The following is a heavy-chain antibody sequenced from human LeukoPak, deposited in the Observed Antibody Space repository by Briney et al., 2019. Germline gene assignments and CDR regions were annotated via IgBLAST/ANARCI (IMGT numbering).Heavy chain of an antibody. CDR1: GFTFSSYW. J-gene: IGHJ4*02. D-gene: IGHD6-13*01. V-gene: IGHV3-7*01. CDR2: IKQDGSEK. CDR3: ARDEAAATDY. Sequence: GGSLRLSCAASGFTFSSYWISWVRQAPGKGLEWVANIKQDGSEKYYVDSVKGRFTISRDNAKNSLYLQMNSLRAEDTAVYYCARDEAAATDYWGQGTLVTVSS.